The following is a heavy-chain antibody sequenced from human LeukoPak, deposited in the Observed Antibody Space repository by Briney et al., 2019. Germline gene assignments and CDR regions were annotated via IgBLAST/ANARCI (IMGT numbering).Heavy chain of an antibody. Sequence: GASVKVSCKASGYTFTSYAMNWVRQAPGQGLEGMGWINTNTGNPTYAQGFTGRFVFSLDTSVSTAYLQISSLKAEDTAVYYCAREGGLYSSSSSWGLFDYWGQGTLVTVSS. CDR1: GYTFTSYA. V-gene: IGHV7-4-1*02. D-gene: IGHD6-6*01. J-gene: IGHJ4*02. CDR2: INTNTGNP. CDR3: AREGGLYSSSSSWGLFDY.